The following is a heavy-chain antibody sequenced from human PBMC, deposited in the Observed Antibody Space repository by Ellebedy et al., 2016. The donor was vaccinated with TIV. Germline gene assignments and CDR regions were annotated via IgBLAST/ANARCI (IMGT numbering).Heavy chain of an antibody. J-gene: IGHJ6*02. CDR2: ISGSGGST. CDR1: GFPFSNYA. Sequence: GESLKLSCAASGFPFSNYAMTWVRQAPGKGLEWVSTISGSGGSTYYSDSVKGRFAISSDNSKNTLYLQMNSLSLEDTAVYYCIRSSWYGDDYGMDVWGQGTTVTVSS. CDR3: IRSSWYGDDYGMDV. V-gene: IGHV3-23*01. D-gene: IGHD6-13*01.